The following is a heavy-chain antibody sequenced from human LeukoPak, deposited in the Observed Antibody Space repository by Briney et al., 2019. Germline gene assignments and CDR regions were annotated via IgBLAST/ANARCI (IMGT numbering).Heavy chain of an antibody. Sequence: SETLSLTCTVSGSSISSYYWSWIRQPPGKGLEWIGYIYYSGSTNYNPSLKSRVTISVDTSKNQFSLKLSSVTAADTAVYYCARYSYGGPTEDCYYYYYMDVWGKGTTVTVSS. CDR2: IYYSGST. V-gene: IGHV4-59*01. D-gene: IGHD3-16*01. CDR1: GSSISSYY. CDR3: ARYSYGGPTEDCYYYYYMDV. J-gene: IGHJ6*03.